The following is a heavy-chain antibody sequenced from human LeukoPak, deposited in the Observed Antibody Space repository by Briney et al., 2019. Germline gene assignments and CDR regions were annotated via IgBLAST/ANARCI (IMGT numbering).Heavy chain of an antibody. J-gene: IGHJ4*02. CDR2: IWCDGSNK. Sequence: AGGSLRLSCAASGFTFSSYGMHWVRQAPGKGLEWVAVIWCDGSNKYYADSVKGRFTISRDNSKNTLYLQMNSLRAEDTAVYYCARDPDYYDSSGYGDYWGQGTLVTVSS. CDR3: ARDPDYYDSSGYGDY. D-gene: IGHD3-22*01. V-gene: IGHV3-33*01. CDR1: GFTFSSYG.